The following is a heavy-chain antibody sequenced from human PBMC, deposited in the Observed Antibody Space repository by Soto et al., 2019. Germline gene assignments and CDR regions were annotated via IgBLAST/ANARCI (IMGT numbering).Heavy chain of an antibody. CDR3: AKDYNGNRNFDY. CDR1: GFTFNNYA. CDR2: ISGGGGST. D-gene: IGHD1-20*01. Sequence: EVLLLESGGGLVQPGGSLKLSCAASGFTFNNYAMTWVRQTPGKGLEWVSAISGGGGSTDYADSVKGRFTISRDNSKNALYLQMNSLRVEDTAIYYCAKDYNGNRNFDYWGQGTLVTVSS. J-gene: IGHJ4*02. V-gene: IGHV3-23*01.